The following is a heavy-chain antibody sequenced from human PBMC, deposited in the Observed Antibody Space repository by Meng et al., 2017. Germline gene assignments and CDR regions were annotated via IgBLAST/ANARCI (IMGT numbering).Heavy chain of an antibody. J-gene: IGHJ4*02. D-gene: IGHD2-8*02. V-gene: IGHV6-1*01. CDR3: ARGVVYAISYFDY. Sequence: HVHRPQSGPGLVKPSQTLSLTGAISGDSCSGYSAACNWIRQSPSGGLEWLGRTYYRSKWYNDYAVSVTSRITSNPNTSKNQFSLQLNFVTPEDTAVYYCARGVVYAISYFDYWGQGTLVTVSS. CDR1: GDSCSGYSAA. CDR2: TYYRSKWYN.